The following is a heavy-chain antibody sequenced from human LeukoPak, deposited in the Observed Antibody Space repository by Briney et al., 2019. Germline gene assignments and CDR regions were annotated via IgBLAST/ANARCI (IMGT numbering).Heavy chain of an antibody. V-gene: IGHV3-7*05. D-gene: IGHD6-19*01. Sequence: PGGSLRLPCAASGFTFSSYWMSWVRQAPGRGLEWVANIKPDGSEKYYVDSVKGRFTISRDNAKNSMDLQMNSLRAEDTAVYYCARNWDGSGWPIDYWGQGTLVTVSS. J-gene: IGHJ4*02. CDR2: IKPDGSEK. CDR3: ARNWDGSGWPIDY. CDR1: GFTFSSYW.